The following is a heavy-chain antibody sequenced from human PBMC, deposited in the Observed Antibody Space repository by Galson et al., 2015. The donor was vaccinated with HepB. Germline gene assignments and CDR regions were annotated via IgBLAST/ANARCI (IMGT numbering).Heavy chain of an antibody. CDR2: ISSSSSTT. CDR3: TTDGSDEDDYDHGVEYGY. V-gene: IGHV3-48*01. Sequence: SLRLSCAASGFTFSSYSMNWVRQAPGKGLEWVSYISSSSSTTDYAAPVKGRFTISRDDSKNTLYLQMNSLKTEDTAVYYCTTDGSDEDDYDHGVEYGYWGQGTLVTVSS. D-gene: IGHD3-3*01. CDR1: GFTFSSYS. J-gene: IGHJ4*02.